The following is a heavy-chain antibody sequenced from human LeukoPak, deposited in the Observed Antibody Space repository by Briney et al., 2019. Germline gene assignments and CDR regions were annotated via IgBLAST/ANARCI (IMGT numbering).Heavy chain of an antibody. Sequence: PSETLSLTCTVSGGSISSYYWSWIRQPPGKGLEWIGYIYYSGSTNYNPSLKSRVTISVDTSKNQFSLKLSSVTAADTAVYYCARYKRGGLRGIYYYYYMDVWGKGTTVTVSS. CDR2: IYYSGST. CDR1: GGSISSYY. V-gene: IGHV4-59*01. J-gene: IGHJ6*03. CDR3: ARYKRGGLRGIYYYYYMDV. D-gene: IGHD3-10*01.